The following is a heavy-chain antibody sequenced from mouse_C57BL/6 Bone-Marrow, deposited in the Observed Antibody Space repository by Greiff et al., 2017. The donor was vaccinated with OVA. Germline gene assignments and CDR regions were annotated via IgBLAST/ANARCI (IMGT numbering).Heavy chain of an antibody. CDR2: IDPSDSYT. Sequence: VQLQQPGAELVMPGASVKLSCKASGYTFTSYWMHWVKQRPGQGLEWIGEIDPSDSYTNYNQKFKGKSTLTVDKSSSTAYMQLSSLTSEDSAVYYCARWHYGSSPFAYWGQGTLVTVSA. CDR3: ARWHYGSSPFAY. J-gene: IGHJ3*01. CDR1: GYTFTSYW. V-gene: IGHV1-69*01. D-gene: IGHD1-1*01.